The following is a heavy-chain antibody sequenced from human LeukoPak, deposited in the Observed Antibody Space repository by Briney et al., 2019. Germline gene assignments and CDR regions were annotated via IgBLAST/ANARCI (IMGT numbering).Heavy chain of an antibody. CDR3: ARGIDILTGYYLRGGLLFDY. CDR1: GGSISSGGYY. CDR2: IYYSGST. D-gene: IGHD3-9*01. J-gene: IGHJ4*02. Sequence: SETLSLTCTVSGGSISSGGYYWSWIRQHPGKGLEWIGYIYYSGSTYYNPSLKSRVTISVDTSKNQFSLKLSSVTAADTAVYYCARGIDILTGYYLRGGLLFDYWGQGTLVTVSS. V-gene: IGHV4-31*03.